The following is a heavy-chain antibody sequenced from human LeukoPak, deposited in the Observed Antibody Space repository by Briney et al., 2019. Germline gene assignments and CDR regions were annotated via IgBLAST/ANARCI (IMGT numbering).Heavy chain of an antibody. CDR2: IYHSGST. Sequence: SETLSLTCAVSGGSISSSNWWGWVRQPPGKGLEWIGEIYHSGSTNYNPSLKSRVTISVDKSKNQFSLKLSSVTAADTAVYYCARDRYDSSGSYGYWGQGTLVTVSS. D-gene: IGHD3-22*01. J-gene: IGHJ4*02. V-gene: IGHV4-4*02. CDR3: ARDRYDSSGSYGY. CDR1: GGSISSSNW.